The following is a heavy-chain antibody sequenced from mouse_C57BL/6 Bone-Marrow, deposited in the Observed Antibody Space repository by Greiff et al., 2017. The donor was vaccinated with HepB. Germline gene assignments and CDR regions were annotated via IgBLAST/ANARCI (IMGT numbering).Heavy chain of an antibody. CDR1: GYTFTSYG. V-gene: IGHV1-81*01. CDR3: ARTTVVAHWYFDV. D-gene: IGHD1-1*01. Sequence: VKLVESGAELARPGASVKLSCKASGYTFTSYGISWVKQRTGQGLEWIGEIYPRSGNTYYNEKFKGKATLTADKSSSTAYMELRSLTSEDSAVYFWARTTVVAHWYFDVWGTGTTVTVSS. CDR2: IYPRSGNT. J-gene: IGHJ1*03.